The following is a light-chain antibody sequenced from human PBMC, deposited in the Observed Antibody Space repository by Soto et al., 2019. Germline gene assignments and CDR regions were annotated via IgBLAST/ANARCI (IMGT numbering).Light chain of an antibody. CDR1: QSVNSY. J-gene: IGKJ1*01. Sequence: VLTQSPAILSLSPGERATLSCRASQSVNSYVAWYQQKPGQAPRLLIYDASNRASGTPARFXXSGSGTXXXXXXXXXEPEDFAVYYCQQRTIWPRTFGQGTKVEVK. CDR2: DAS. CDR3: QQRTIWPRT. V-gene: IGKV3-11*01.